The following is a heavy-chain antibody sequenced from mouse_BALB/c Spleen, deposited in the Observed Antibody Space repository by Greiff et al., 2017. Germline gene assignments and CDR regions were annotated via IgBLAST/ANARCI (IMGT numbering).Heavy chain of an antibody. Sequence: LQQPGSELVRPGASVKLSCKASGYTFTSYWMHWVKQRHGQGLEWIGNIYPGSGSTNYDEKFKSKGTLTVDTSSSTAYMHLSSLTSEDSAVYYCTRGVTTAIWYFDVWGAGTTVTVSS. V-gene: IGHV1S22*01. CDR3: TRGVTTAIWYFDV. CDR2: IYPGSGST. D-gene: IGHD1-2*01. J-gene: IGHJ1*01. CDR1: GYTFTSYW.